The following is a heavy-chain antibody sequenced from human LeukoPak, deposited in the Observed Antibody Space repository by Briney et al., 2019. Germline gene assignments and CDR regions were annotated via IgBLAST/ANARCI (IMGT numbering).Heavy chain of an antibody. CDR3: AKDNSNWSFDY. CDR1: GFTFSSYS. Sequence: GGSLRLSCAASGFTFSSYSMNWVRQAPGKGLEWVSSISSSSSYIYYADSVKGRFTISGDNSKNTLYLQMNSPRGEDTAVYYCAKDNSNWSFDYWGQGTLVTVSS. CDR2: ISSSSSYI. J-gene: IGHJ4*02. V-gene: IGHV3-21*01. D-gene: IGHD6-13*01.